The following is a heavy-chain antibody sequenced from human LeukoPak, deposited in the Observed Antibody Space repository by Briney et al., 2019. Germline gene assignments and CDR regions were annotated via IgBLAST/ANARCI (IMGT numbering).Heavy chain of an antibody. CDR3: ARVTKERYSSSWYLEAFDI. Sequence: SETLSLTCTVSGDFISSYYWSWIRQPPGKGLEWIGYIYYSGSTNYNPSLKSRVTISVDTSKNQFSLKLSSVTAADTAVYYCARVTKERYSSSWYLEAFDIWGQGTMVTVSS. J-gene: IGHJ3*02. CDR2: IYYSGST. V-gene: IGHV4-59*01. CDR1: GDFISSYY. D-gene: IGHD6-13*01.